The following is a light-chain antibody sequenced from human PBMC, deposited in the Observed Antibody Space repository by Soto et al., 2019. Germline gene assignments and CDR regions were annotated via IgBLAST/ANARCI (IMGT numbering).Light chain of an antibody. Sequence: EMVLTQSPGALSLSPGGRATLSSRASQSVSSSLAWYQQKPGQAPRLLIYGASSRATGIPDRFSGSGSGPDFTLTISRLEPEDFAVYFCQHYGSSRTFGQGTKVDIK. CDR3: QHYGSSRT. CDR2: GAS. V-gene: IGKV3-20*01. CDR1: QSVSSS. J-gene: IGKJ1*01.